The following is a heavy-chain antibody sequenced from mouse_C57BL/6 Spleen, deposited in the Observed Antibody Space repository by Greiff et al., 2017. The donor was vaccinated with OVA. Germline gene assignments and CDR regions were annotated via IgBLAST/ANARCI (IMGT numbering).Heavy chain of an antibody. CDR2: IDPNSGGP. CDR3: ARDVSYCGNYYEFAY. D-gene: IGHD1-1*01. Sequence: QVQLQQPGAELVKPGASVKLSCKASGYTFTSYWMHWVKQRPGRGLEWIGRIDPNSGGPKYNEKFKSKATLTVDKPSSTAYMQLSSLPSEHSAVYYSARDVSYCGNYYEFAYWGQGTLVTVSA. CDR1: GYTFTSYW. J-gene: IGHJ3*01. V-gene: IGHV1-72*01.